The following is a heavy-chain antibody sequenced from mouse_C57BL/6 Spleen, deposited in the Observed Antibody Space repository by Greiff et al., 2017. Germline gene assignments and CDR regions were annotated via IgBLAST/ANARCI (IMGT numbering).Heavy chain of an antibody. CDR2: IDPSDSNT. Sequence: QVQLKQPGAELVKPGASVKLSCKASGYTFTSYWMPWVKQRPGQGLEWIGEIDPSDSNTNYNQKFKGKATLTVDTSSSTAYMQLSSLTSEDSAVYYGARVELALDYWGQGTTLTVSS. J-gene: IGHJ2*01. V-gene: IGHV1-50*01. D-gene: IGHD4-1*01. CDR1: GYTFTSYW. CDR3: ARVELALDY.